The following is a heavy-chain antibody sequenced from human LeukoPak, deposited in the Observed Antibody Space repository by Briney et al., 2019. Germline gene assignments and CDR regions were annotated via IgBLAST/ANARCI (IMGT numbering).Heavy chain of an antibody. J-gene: IGHJ4*02. V-gene: IGHV3-7*03. Sequence: GVSLRLSCAASGFTFSSYWMIWVRQAPGKGREGVANIKQDGSEKDYVDSVKGRFTISRDNAKNSLYLQMNSLRAEDTAVYYCARVVGLGYFDWLPHFDYWGQGTLVTVSS. CDR1: GFTFSSYW. CDR3: ARVVGLGYFDWLPHFDY. D-gene: IGHD3-9*01. CDR2: IKQDGSEK.